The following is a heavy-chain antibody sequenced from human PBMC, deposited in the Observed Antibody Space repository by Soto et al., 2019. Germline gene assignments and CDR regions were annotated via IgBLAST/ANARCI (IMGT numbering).Heavy chain of an antibody. D-gene: IGHD1-1*01. Sequence: SETLSLTCAVDGGSISSSNWWSWVRRPQGKGLEWIGEIYHSGSANYNQSLRSRVTISVDTSKNQFSLKLNSVTAADTAVYYCARHGTVYTTLPRAFDIWGQGTMVTVSS. CDR2: IYHSGSA. V-gene: IGHV4-4*02. J-gene: IGHJ3*02. CDR1: GGSISSSNW. CDR3: ARHGTVYTTLPRAFDI.